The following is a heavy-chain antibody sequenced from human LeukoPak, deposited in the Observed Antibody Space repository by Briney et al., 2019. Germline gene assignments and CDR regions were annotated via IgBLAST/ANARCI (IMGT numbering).Heavy chain of an antibody. CDR2: IWYDGSNK. CDR1: GFTFSSYG. CDR3: ARARYGDYYLDY. V-gene: IGHV3-33*01. D-gene: IGHD4-17*01. Sequence: GGSLRLSCAASGFTFSSYGMHWVRQAPGKGLEWVAVIWYDGSNKYYADSVKGRFTISRDNSKNTLYLQMNSLRAEDTAVYYCARARYGDYYLDYWGQGTLATVSS. J-gene: IGHJ4*02.